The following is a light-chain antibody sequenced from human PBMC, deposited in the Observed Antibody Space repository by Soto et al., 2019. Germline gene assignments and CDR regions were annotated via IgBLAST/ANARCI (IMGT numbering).Light chain of an antibody. CDR2: EVS. J-gene: IGLJ2*01. CDR3: SSYAGSKNLV. V-gene: IGLV2-8*01. Sequence: QSVLAQPPSASGSPGQSVTISCTGTSSVVGGYNYVSWYQQHPGKAPKLMIYEVSKRPSGVPDRFSGSKSGNTASLTVSGLQVEDEADYYCSSYAGSKNLVFGGGTKVTVL. CDR1: SSVVGGYNY.